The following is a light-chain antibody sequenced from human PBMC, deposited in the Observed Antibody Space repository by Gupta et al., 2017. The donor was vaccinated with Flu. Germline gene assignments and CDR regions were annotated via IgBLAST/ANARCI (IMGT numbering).Light chain of an antibody. CDR2: GAS. CDR1: QSVSSSY. J-gene: IGKJ4*01. V-gene: IGKV3-20*01. CDR3: QQYGGSIT. Sequence: GERATLSCRASQSVSSSYLAWYQQKPGQAPRLLIYGASRRATGIPDRISGSGSGTDFSLTISRLEPEDFAVYYCQQYGGSITFGGGSKVEIK.